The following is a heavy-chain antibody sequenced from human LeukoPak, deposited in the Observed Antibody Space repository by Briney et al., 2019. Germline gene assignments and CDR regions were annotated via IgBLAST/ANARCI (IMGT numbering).Heavy chain of an antibody. Sequence: PSETLSLTCSVSGGSISSYYWGWIRQPPGKGLEWIGSIYYSGSTYYNPSLKSRVTISVDTSKNQFSLKLSSVTAADTAVYYCATLYYDSSGYYGVFDYGGQGTLVTVSS. CDR1: GGSISSYY. J-gene: IGHJ4*02. D-gene: IGHD3-22*01. V-gene: IGHV4-39*07. CDR3: ATLYYDSSGYYGVFDY. CDR2: IYYSGST.